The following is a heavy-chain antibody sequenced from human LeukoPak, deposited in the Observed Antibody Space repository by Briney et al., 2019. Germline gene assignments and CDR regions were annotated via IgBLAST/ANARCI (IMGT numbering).Heavy chain of an antibody. V-gene: IGHV4-38-2*02. CDR2: IYHSGST. D-gene: IGHD3-22*01. Sequence: SETLSLTCTVSGYSISSGYYWGWIRQPPGKGLEWIESIYHSGSTYYNPSLKGRVTISVDTSKNQFSLKLSSVTAADTAVYYCARADDSSGYYYGFYYYYGMDVWGQGTTVTVSS. CDR1: GYSISSGYY. CDR3: ARADDSSGYYYGFYYYYGMDV. J-gene: IGHJ6*02.